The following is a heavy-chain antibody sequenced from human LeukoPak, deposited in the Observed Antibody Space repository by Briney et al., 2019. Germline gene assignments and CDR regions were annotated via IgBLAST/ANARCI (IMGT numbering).Heavy chain of an antibody. D-gene: IGHD2-8*01. CDR3: ARGPWFRSLVGYCADGVCYPGY. V-gene: IGHV1-8*01. CDR2: LNTQRGHT. Sequence: ASAKVSLNAFGYTFMTYVINWVRQAAGEGLGWVGWLNTQRGHTGYTENFQGRVIMTMDSSTATVYMELRSLRFEDTAVYYCARGPWFRSLVGYCADGVCYPGYWGQGTLVTVSS. CDR1: GYTFMTYV. J-gene: IGHJ4*02.